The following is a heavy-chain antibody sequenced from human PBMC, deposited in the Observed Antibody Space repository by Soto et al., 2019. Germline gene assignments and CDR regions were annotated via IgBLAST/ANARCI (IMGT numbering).Heavy chain of an antibody. Sequence: LRLSCAASGFTLSSYGMHWVRQAPGKGLEWVAVISYDGSNKYYADSVKGRFTISRDNSKNTLYLQMNSLRAEDTAVYYCAKGEGIYPSYYYYGMDVWGQGTTVTVSS. CDR1: GFTLSSYG. V-gene: IGHV3-30*18. CDR2: ISYDGSNK. CDR3: AKGEGIYPSYYYYGMDV. D-gene: IGHD3-16*01. J-gene: IGHJ6*02.